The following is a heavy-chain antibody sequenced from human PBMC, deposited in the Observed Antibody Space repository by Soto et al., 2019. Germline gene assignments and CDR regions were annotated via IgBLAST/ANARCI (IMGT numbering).Heavy chain of an antibody. CDR2: INAGNGNT. D-gene: IGHD2-2*01. J-gene: IGHJ4*02. Sequence: QVQLVQSGAEVKKPGASVKVSCKASGYTFTSYAMHWVREAPGQRLEWMGWINAGNGNTKYSQKFQGRVTITRDTSASTAYMELSSLRSEDSAVYYCARGVPAAVFDYWGQGTLVTVSS. CDR3: ARGVPAAVFDY. V-gene: IGHV1-3*01. CDR1: GYTFTSYA.